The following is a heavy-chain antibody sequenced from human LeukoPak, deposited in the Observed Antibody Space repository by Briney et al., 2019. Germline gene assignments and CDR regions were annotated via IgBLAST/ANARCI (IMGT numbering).Heavy chain of an antibody. Sequence: ASVKVSCKASGYTFTSYGISWVRQAPGQGLEWVGWISAYNGNTNYAQKLQGRVTMTTDTSTSAAYMELRSLRSDDTAVYYCARDWGVRRDNWFDPWGQGTLVTVSS. J-gene: IGHJ5*02. CDR3: ARDWGVRRDNWFDP. CDR2: ISAYNGNT. CDR1: GYTFTSYG. V-gene: IGHV1-18*01. D-gene: IGHD3-16*01.